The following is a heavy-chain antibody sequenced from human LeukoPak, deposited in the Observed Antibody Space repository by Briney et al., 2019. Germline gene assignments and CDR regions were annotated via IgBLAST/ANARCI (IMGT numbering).Heavy chain of an antibody. CDR2: IYYSGST. CDR3: ARTSSGWYANYFDY. J-gene: IGHJ4*02. Sequence: SETLSLTCTVSGGSISSSSYYWGWIRQPPGKGLEWIGSIYYSGSTYYNPSLKSRVTISVDTSKNQFSLKLSSVTAADTAVYYCARTSSGWYANYFDYWGQGTLVTVSS. D-gene: IGHD6-19*01. V-gene: IGHV4-39*01. CDR1: GGSISSSSYY.